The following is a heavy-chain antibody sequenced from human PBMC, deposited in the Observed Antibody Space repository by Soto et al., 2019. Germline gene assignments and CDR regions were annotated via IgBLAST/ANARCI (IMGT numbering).Heavy chain of an antibody. CDR2: ITDSGGST. CDR3: AKTMLTLGVVILCYMDV. J-gene: IGHJ6*03. CDR1: GFTFSSYA. Sequence: PGGSLRLSCAASGFTFSSYAMSWVRQAPGKGLEWVSIITDSGGSTYHADSVKGRFTISRDNSKNTLYLQMNSLRAEDTAVYYCAKTMLTLGVVILCYMDVWGKGTTVTVSS. V-gene: IGHV3-23*01. D-gene: IGHD3-3*01.